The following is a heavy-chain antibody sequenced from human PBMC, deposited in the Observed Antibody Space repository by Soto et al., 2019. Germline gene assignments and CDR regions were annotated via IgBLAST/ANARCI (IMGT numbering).Heavy chain of an antibody. CDR3: AKDLQSYGDYDYYCYGMDV. Sequence: QVQLVESGGGEVQPGRSLTISCAASGFTFSTYGMHWVRQTPGKGLEWGAVISYDGTNKFYSDSVKGRFTISRDNFKNTLTLQMNSLRANDTAVYSCAKDLQSYGDYDYYCYGMDVWGLGTRGTVSS. CDR1: GFTFSTYG. CDR2: ISYDGTNK. J-gene: IGHJ6*02. V-gene: IGHV3-30*18. D-gene: IGHD4-17*01.